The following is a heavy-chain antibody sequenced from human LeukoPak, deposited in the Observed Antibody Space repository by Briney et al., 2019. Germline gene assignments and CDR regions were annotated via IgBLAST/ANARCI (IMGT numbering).Heavy chain of an antibody. J-gene: IGHJ4*02. CDR1: GFTFSNYA. CDR2: IRGSGDNT. CDR3: XXXXXXXYANEYHFES. Sequence: PGGSLRLSCAASGFTFSNYAMSWVRQAPGKGLEWVSAIRGSGDNTYYAASVKGRFTISRDNSKNTLYLQMNSLRAEDTAVYYCXXXXXXXYANEYHFESWGQGTPVTVSS. V-gene: IGHV3-23*01. D-gene: IGHD1-1*01.